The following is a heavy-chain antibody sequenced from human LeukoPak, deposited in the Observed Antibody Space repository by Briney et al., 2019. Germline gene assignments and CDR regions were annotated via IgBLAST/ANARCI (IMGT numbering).Heavy chain of an antibody. CDR2: INRSGST. J-gene: IGHJ4*02. CDR1: GGSFSGYY. D-gene: IGHD4-23*01. Sequence: SETLSLTCAVYGGSFSGYYWSWIRQPPGKGLEWIGEINRSGSTNYNPSLKSRVTVSVDTSKNQFSLKLSSVTAADTAVYYCALGGAYGGNFDGYWGQGTLVTVSS. V-gene: IGHV4-34*01. CDR3: ALGGAYGGNFDGY.